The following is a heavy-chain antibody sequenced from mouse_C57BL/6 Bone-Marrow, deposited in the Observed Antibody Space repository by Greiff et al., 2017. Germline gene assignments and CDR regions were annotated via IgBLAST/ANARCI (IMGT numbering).Heavy chain of an antibody. CDR3: ARDRLAYDYAWFAY. J-gene: IGHJ3*01. V-gene: IGHV5-4*01. Sequence: EVQLVESGGGLVKPGGSLKLSCAASGFTFSSYAMSWVRQTPEKRLEWVATISDGGSYTNYPDTVKGRFTISRDNAKNNLYLQMRHLKSEDTAMEYCARDRLAYDYAWFAYWGQGTLVTVSA. D-gene: IGHD2-4*01. CDR1: GFTFSSYA. CDR2: ISDGGSYT.